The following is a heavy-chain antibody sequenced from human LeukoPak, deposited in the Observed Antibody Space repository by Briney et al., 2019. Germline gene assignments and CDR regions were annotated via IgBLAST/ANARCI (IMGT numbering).Heavy chain of an antibody. CDR3: TTSLWFGELLSSRRDF. J-gene: IGHJ4*02. D-gene: IGHD3-10*01. CDR1: GFTFGDYA. V-gene: IGHV3-49*03. Sequence: GGSLRLSCTASGFTFGDYAMSWFRQAPGKGLEWVGFIRSKAYGGTTEYAASVKGRFTISRDDSKNTLYLQMNSLKTEDTAVYYCTTSLWFGELLSSRRDFWGQGTLVTVSS. CDR2: IRSKAYGGTT.